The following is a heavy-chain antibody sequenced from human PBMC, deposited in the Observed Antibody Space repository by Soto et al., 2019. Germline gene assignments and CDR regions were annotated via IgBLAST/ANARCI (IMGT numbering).Heavy chain of an antibody. V-gene: IGHV4-59*01. CDR2: IYYSGST. CDR3: ARRIGCYSHFDY. Sequence: TSETLSLTCTVSGGSINNYYWSWIRQPPGRGLEWIGYIYYSGSTNYNPSLKSRVTISLDTSKNRFSLNLSSVTAADTAVYYCARRIGCYSHFDYWGRGTLVTVSS. D-gene: IGHD2-15*01. CDR1: GGSINNYY. J-gene: IGHJ4*02.